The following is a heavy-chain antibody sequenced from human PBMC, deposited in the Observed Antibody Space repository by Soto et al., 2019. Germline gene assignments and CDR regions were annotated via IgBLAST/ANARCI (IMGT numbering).Heavy chain of an antibody. CDR2: ISGSGGST. CDR1: GFTFSSYA. V-gene: IGHV3-23*01. Sequence: GGSLRLSCAASGFTFSSYAMSWVRQAPGKGLEWVSAISGSGGSTYYADSVKGRFTISRDNSKNTLYLQMNSLRAEDTAVYYCAKEGGGRGRFSNYESLTGYYLGDAFEIWGQGTMVTVAS. D-gene: IGHD3-9*01. CDR3: AKEGGGRGRFSNYESLTGYYLGDAFEI. J-gene: IGHJ3*02.